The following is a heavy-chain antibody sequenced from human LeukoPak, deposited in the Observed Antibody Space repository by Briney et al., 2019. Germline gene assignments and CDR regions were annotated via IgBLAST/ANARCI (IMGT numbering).Heavy chain of an antibody. D-gene: IGHD2-2*01. J-gene: IGHJ4*02. CDR3: AREVARYQLLTTSNFDY. CDR1: GGTFSSYA. CDR2: IIPILGIA. V-gene: IGHV1-69*04. Sequence: ASVKVSCKASGGTFSSYAISWVRQAPGQGLEWMGRIIPILGIANHAQKFQGRVTITADKSTSTAYMELSSLRSEDTAVYYCAREVARYQLLTTSNFDYWGQGTLVTVSS.